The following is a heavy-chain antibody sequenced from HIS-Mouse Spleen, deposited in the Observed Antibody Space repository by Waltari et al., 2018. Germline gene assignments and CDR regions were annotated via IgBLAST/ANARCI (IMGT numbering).Heavy chain of an antibody. CDR3: AREIPYSSSWYDWYFDL. J-gene: IGHJ2*01. V-gene: IGHV4-39*07. Sequence: QLQLQESGPGLVKPSETLSLTCTVSGGPISSSSYYRGRIRQPPGKGLEWIGSIYSSGSTYYNPSLKSRVTISVDTSKNQFSLKLSSVTAADTAVYYCAREIPYSSSWYDWYFDLWGRGTLVTVSS. D-gene: IGHD6-13*01. CDR1: GGPISSSSYY. CDR2: IYSSGST.